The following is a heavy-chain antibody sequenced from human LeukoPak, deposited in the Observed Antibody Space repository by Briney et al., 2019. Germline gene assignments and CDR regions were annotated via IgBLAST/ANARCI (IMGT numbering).Heavy chain of an antibody. V-gene: IGHV3-30*03. CDR2: ISYDGGNK. J-gene: IGHJ6*02. Sequence: PGGSLRLSCAASGFTFSSYGMHWVRQAPGKGLEWVAVISYDGGNKYYADSVKGRFTISRDNSKNTLYLQMNSLRAEDTAVYSCARDPRDSMKVVVIYYYGMDVWGQGTTVTVSS. CDR1: GFTFSSYG. CDR3: ARDPRDSMKVVVIYYYGMDV. D-gene: IGHD3-22*01.